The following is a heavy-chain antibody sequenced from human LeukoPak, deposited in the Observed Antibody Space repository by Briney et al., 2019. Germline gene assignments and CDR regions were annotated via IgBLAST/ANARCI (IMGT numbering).Heavy chain of an antibody. J-gene: IGHJ4*02. CDR3: AKEYGGPNTHQTHFDY. CDR2: ISGSGGST. D-gene: IGHD4-23*01. CDR1: GFTFSTYA. V-gene: IGHV3-23*01. Sequence: GGSLRLSCAASGFTFSTYAMSWVRQAPGKGLEWVSAISGSGGSTYYADSVKGRFTISRDNFKNTLYLQMNSLRAEDTAVYYCAKEYGGPNTHQTHFDYWGQGTLVTVSS.